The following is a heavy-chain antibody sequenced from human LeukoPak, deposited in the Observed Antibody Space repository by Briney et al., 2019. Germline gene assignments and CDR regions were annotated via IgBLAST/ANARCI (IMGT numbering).Heavy chain of an antibody. D-gene: IGHD3-10*01. J-gene: IGHJ6*02. V-gene: IGHV3-48*01. CDR1: GFIFSDYS. CDR2: ISGSSGTI. CDR3: AKDPRTYGSESYLAGYYYYGMDV. Sequence: GGSLRLSCAASGFIFSDYSMNWVRQAPGKGPEWVSYISGSSGTIYYADSVKGRFTISRDNARDSLYLQMNSLRAEDTAVYYCAKDPRTYGSESYLAGYYYYGMDVWGQGTTVTVSS.